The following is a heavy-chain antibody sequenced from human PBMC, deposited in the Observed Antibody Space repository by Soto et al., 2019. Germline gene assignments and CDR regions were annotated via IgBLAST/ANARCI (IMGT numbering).Heavy chain of an antibody. CDR1: GYTFTSYA. V-gene: IGHV1-3*01. Sequence: ASVKVSCKXSGYTFTSYAMHWVRQAPGQRLEWMGWINAGNGNTKYSQKFQGRVTITRDTSASTAYMELSSLRSEETAVYYCAIAARTGEIDYWGQGTLVTVSS. D-gene: IGHD6-6*01. CDR3: AIAARTGEIDY. J-gene: IGHJ4*02. CDR2: INAGNGNT.